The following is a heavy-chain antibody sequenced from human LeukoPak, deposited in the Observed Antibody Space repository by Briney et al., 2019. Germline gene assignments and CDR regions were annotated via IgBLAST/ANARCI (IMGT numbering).Heavy chain of an antibody. J-gene: IGHJ4*02. V-gene: IGHV3-48*04. CDR3: AAGTDFWSGSSRDY. CDR1: GFTFSSYS. CDR2: ISSSSSTI. D-gene: IGHD3-3*01. Sequence: GGSLRLSCAASGFTFSSYSMNWVRQAPGKGLEWVSYISSSSSTIYYADSVKGRFTISRDNAENSLYLQMNSLRSEDTAVYYCAAGTDFWSGSSRDYWGQGTLVTVSS.